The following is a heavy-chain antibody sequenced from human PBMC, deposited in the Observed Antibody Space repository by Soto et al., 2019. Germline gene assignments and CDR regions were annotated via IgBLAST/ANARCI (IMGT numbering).Heavy chain of an antibody. CDR3: ARRGGGYSGSYLGYFDY. J-gene: IGHJ4*02. Sequence: QVQLVESGGGVVQPGRSLRLSCAASGFTFSSFPMHWVRQAPGKGLEWVAVISYDGSNKYYADSVKGRFTISRDNFKNTLYLQMNSLRAEDTAVYYCARRGGGYSGSYLGYFDYWGQGTLVTVSS. CDR1: GFTFSSFP. CDR2: ISYDGSNK. V-gene: IGHV3-30-3*01. D-gene: IGHD1-26*01.